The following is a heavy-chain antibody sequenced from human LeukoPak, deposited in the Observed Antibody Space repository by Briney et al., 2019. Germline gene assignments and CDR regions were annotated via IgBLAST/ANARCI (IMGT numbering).Heavy chain of an antibody. CDR1: VSIFTSYG. CDR2: ISTNDGNT. Sequence: GASVKLSCKASVSIFTSYGVSLVRQAPGPGLEWLGWISTNDGNTNYAQKYKDRITTTTDTSTNTAYMELKSMRTDDAAVFYCARDKEITNHWFDPWGQGTLVTVSS. CDR3: ARDKEITNHWFDP. D-gene: IGHD3-10*01. V-gene: IGHV1-18*01. J-gene: IGHJ5*02.